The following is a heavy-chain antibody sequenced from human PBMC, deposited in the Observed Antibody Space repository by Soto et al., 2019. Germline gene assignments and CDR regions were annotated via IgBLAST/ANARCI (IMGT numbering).Heavy chain of an antibody. CDR2: IYYSGST. CDR1: GGFISSGGYY. V-gene: IGHV4-31*03. CDR3: ARDSADYGDYDYYYYYMDV. D-gene: IGHD4-17*01. J-gene: IGHJ6*03. Sequence: SETLSLTCTVSGGFISSGGYYWSWIRQQPGKGLEWIGYIYYSGSTYYNPSLKSRVTISVDTSKNQFSLKLSSVTAADTAVYYCARDSADYGDYDYYYYYMDVWGKGTTVTVSS.